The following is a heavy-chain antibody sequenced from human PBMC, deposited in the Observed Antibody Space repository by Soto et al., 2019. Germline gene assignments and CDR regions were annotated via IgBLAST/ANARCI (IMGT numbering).Heavy chain of an antibody. CDR2: IRDRAYNYAT. V-gene: IGHV3-73*01. D-gene: IGHD3-10*01. Sequence: EVLLVESGGGLVQPGGSLKLSCAASGFVFKDSSIHWVRQASGKGLEWVGRIRDRAYNYATAYAASVQGRFTISRDDSHSTADPQMASLKTGDTAIYYLTRLISATPDYWGQGTLVTASS. CDR1: GFVFKDSS. J-gene: IGHJ4*02. CDR3: TRLISATPDY.